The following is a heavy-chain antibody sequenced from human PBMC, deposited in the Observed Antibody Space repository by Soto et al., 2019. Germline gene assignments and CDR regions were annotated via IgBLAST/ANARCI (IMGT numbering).Heavy chain of an antibody. D-gene: IGHD3-10*01. CDR2: IYWHDDK. CDR1: GVSLSTSGMG. Sequence: QITLKESGPTLVKPTETLTLTCTFSGVSLSTSGMGVGWIRQPPGKALEWLALIYWHDDKRYSPSLSNRLTVTKDDSKNQVVLTMTDMEPVDTATYYCVRRQRDSGPNGDYWGQGILVTVSS. J-gene: IGHJ4*02. V-gene: IGHV2-5*01. CDR3: VRRQRDSGPNGDY.